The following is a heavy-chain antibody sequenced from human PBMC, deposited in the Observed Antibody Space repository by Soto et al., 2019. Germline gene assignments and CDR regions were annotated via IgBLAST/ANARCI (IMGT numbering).Heavy chain of an antibody. CDR2: ISYDGSNK. V-gene: IGHV3-30-3*01. Sequence: QVQLVESGGGMVQPGRSLRLSCAASGFTFSSYAMHWVRQAPGKGLEWVAVISYDGSNKYYADSVKGRFTISRDNSKNTLYLQMNSLRAEDTAVYYCASPTYYYYYGMDVWGQGTTVTVSS. CDR3: ASPTYYYYYGMDV. CDR1: GFTFSSYA. J-gene: IGHJ6*02.